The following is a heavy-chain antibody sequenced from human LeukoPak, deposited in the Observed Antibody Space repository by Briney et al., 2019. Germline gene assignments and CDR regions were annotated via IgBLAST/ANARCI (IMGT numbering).Heavy chain of an antibody. CDR3: ASATVAGTELFDY. Sequence: SVKVSCKASGGTFSSYAISWVRQAPGQGLEWMGRIIPIFGTANYAQKFQGRVTITTDESTSTAYMELSSLRSEDTAVYYCASATVAGTELFDYWGQGTLVTVSS. J-gene: IGHJ4*02. V-gene: IGHV1-69*05. CDR2: IIPIFGTA. CDR1: GGTFSSYA. D-gene: IGHD6-19*01.